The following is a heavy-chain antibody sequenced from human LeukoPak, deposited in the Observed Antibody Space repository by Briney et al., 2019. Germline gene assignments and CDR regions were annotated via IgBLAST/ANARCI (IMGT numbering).Heavy chain of an antibody. Sequence: PGRSLRLSCAASGFTFSSYAMHWVRQGPGKGLEWVAVISYDGRNIHYADSVKGRFTISRDDSKNTLYLQMSSLRAEDTAVYYCARGIAILTAGDYWGQGTLVTVSS. CDR1: GFTFSSYA. J-gene: IGHJ4*02. V-gene: IGHV3-30*04. D-gene: IGHD3-9*01. CDR2: ISYDGRNI. CDR3: ARGIAILTAGDY.